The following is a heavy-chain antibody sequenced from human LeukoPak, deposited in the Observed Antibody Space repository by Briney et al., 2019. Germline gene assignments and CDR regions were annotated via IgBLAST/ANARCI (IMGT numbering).Heavy chain of an antibody. CDR1: GFTFDDYA. CDR2: ISWNSGSI. V-gene: IGHV3-9*01. CDR3: ARSATIHRDLDY. D-gene: IGHD5-12*01. Sequence: GGSLRLSCAASGFTFDDYAMHWVRQAPGKGLEWVSGISWNSGSIGYADSVKGRFTISRDNAKDSLYLQMNSLRAEDTAVYYCARSATIHRDLDYWGQGTLVTVSS. J-gene: IGHJ4*02.